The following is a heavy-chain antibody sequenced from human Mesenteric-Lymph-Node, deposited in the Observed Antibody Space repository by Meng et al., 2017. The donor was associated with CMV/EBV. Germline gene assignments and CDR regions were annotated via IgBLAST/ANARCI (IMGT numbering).Heavy chain of an antibody. J-gene: IGHJ5*02. CDR3: ARGLEDDFWSGPWFDP. V-gene: IGHV4-59*01. CDR1: GGSISGYY. Sequence: SETLSLTCTVSGGSISGYYWSWIRQPPGKGLEWIGYIYYSGTTMYNSSLKSRVTISVDTSKNQFSLNLTSVTAADTAVYYCARGLEDDFWSGPWFDPWGQGTLVTVSS. CDR2: IYYSGTT. D-gene: IGHD3-3*01.